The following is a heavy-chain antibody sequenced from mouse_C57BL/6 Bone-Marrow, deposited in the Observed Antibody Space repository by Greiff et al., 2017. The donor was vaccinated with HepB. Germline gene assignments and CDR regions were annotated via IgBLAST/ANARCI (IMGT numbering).Heavy chain of an antibody. J-gene: IGHJ4*01. Sequence: EVKLVESGGGLVQPGGSLKLSCAASGFTFSDYYMYWVRQTPEKRLEWVAYISNGGGSTYYPDTVKGRFTISRDNAKNTLYLQRSRLKSEDTAMYYCARTTVVDGDYWGKETSVTVSS. CDR3: ARTTVVDGDY. D-gene: IGHD1-1*01. CDR1: GFTFSDYY. V-gene: IGHV5-12*01. CDR2: ISNGGGST.